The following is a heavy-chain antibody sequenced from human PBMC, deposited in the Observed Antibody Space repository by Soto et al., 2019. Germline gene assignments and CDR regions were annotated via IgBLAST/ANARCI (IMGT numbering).Heavy chain of an antibody. J-gene: IGHJ6*02. V-gene: IGHV3-7*03. CDR2: INGDGSST. CDR3: AKGRRSSWPMYYGMDV. D-gene: IGHD6-13*01. CDR1: GFTFGRYW. Sequence: GGSLRLSCVDSGFTFGRYWMSWVRQAPGKGLEWVSNINGDGSSTYYLESVKGRFTISRDNSKNTLYLQMNSLRAEDTAVYYCAKGRRSSWPMYYGMDVWGQGTTVTVSS.